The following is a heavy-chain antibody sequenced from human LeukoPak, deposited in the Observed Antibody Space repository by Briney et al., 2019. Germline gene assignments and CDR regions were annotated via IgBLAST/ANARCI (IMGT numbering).Heavy chain of an antibody. CDR1: GFTFSKYG. CDR2: IWYDGSKA. J-gene: IGHJ5*02. D-gene: IGHD3-3*02. Sequence: PGGSLRLSCAASGFTFSKYGMHWVRQGPGKGLEWVAVIWYDGSKAYYADSVKGRFTISRDNPKNTLYLQMNSLRAEDTAVYYCARDISSTWYDHWGQGTLVTVSS. V-gene: IGHV3-33*01. CDR3: ARDISSTWYDH.